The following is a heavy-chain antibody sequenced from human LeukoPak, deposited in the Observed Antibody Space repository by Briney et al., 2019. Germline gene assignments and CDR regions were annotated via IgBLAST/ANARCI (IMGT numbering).Heavy chain of an antibody. CDR1: GYTFTSYG. CDR2: ISAYNGNT. CDR3: ARDRYYYDSSGYLFDY. V-gene: IGHV1-18*01. J-gene: IGHJ4*02. Sequence: ASVKVSCKASGYTFTSYGISWVRQAPGQGLEWMGWISAYNGNTNYAQKLQGRVTMTTDTSTSTAYMELRSLRSDDTAVYYCARDRYYYDSSGYLFDYWGQGTLVTVPS. D-gene: IGHD3-22*01.